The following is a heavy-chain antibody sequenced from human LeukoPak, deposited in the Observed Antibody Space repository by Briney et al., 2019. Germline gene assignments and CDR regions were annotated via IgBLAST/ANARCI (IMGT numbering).Heavy chain of an antibody. J-gene: IGHJ4*02. D-gene: IGHD6-19*01. CDR3: ARGIAVAGSPVSY. CDR1: GFTFSSYA. Sequence: GRSLRLSCAASGFTFSSYAMHWVRQAPGKGLEWVAVISYDGSNKYYADSVKGRFTISRDNSKNTLYLQMNSLRAEDTAVYYCARGIAVAGSPVSYWGQGTLVTVSS. V-gene: IGHV3-30*04. CDR2: ISYDGSNK.